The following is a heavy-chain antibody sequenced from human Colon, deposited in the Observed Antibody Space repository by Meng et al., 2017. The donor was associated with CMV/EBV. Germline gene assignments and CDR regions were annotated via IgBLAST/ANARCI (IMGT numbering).Heavy chain of an antibody. CDR3: ARRVGLGKYYFDY. Sequence: QVQLQLWGAGVLKPSETLSLTCAVYGGSFTGHYCSWIRQPPGKGPEWIGEVNYSESINYNPSLKSRVTISVDTSKNQCSLKLRSVTAADGAVYYCARRVGLGKYYFDYWSQGSLVTVSS. CDR2: VNYSESI. J-gene: IGHJ4*02. V-gene: IGHV4-34*02. CDR1: GGSFTGHY. D-gene: IGHD3-16*01.